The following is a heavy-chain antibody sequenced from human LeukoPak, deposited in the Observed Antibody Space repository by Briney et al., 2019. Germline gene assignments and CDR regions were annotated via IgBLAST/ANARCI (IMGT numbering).Heavy chain of an antibody. J-gene: IGHJ4*02. V-gene: IGHV5-51*01. CDR2: IYPGDSDT. D-gene: IGHD5-18*01. CDR3: ARPRRGYSYGLYYFDY. CDR1: GYSFTSYW. Sequence: GESLKISCKGSGYSFTSYWIAWVRQLPGKGLEWMGIIYPGDSDTRYSPSFQGQVTISADKSISTAYLQWSSLKASDTAMYYCARPRRGYSYGLYYFDYWGQGTLVTVSS.